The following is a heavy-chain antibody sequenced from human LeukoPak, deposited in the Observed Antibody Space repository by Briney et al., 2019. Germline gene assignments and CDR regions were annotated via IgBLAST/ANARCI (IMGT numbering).Heavy chain of an antibody. Sequence: GGSLRLSCAASGFTFSSYGMHWVRQAPGKGLVWVSRINNDGSSTSYADSVKGRFTISRDNARNTLYLQVNSLRAEDTAVHYCAGDGWVDYWGQGTLVTVSS. CDR3: AGDGWVDY. D-gene: IGHD1-26*01. V-gene: IGHV3-74*01. CDR1: GFTFSSYG. CDR2: INNDGSST. J-gene: IGHJ4*02.